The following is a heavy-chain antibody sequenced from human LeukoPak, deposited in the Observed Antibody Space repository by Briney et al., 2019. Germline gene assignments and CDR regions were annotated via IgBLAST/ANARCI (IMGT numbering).Heavy chain of an antibody. CDR3: ATCLEEYSSSPNFDP. D-gene: IGHD6-6*01. CDR1: GGTFSSYA. V-gene: IGHV1-69*01. J-gene: IGHJ5*02. CDR2: IIPIFGTA. Sequence: GSSVKVSCKASGGTFSSYAISWVRQAPGQGLEWMGGIIPIFGTANYAQKFQGRVTITADESTSTAYMEVSSLRSEDTAVYYCATCLEEYSSSPNFDPWGQGTLVTVSS.